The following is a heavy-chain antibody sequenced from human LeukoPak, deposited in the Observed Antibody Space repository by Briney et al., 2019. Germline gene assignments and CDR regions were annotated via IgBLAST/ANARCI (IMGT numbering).Heavy chain of an antibody. J-gene: IGHJ4*02. D-gene: IGHD3-3*01. CDR2: IYYSGST. Sequence: SETLSLTCTVSGGSISSSSYYWGWIRQPPGKGLEWIGSIYYSGSTYYNPSLKSRVTISVDTSKNQFSLKLSSVTAADTAVYYCARQPPSRFLEWLLDYWGQGTLVTVSS. V-gene: IGHV4-39*01. CDR3: ARQPPSRFLEWLLDY. CDR1: GGSISSSSYY.